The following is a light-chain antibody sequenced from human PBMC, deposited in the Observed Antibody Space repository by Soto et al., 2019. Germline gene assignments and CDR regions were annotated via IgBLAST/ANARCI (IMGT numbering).Light chain of an antibody. V-gene: IGLV1-40*01. CDR2: NNN. CDR3: QSYDSSLSGSEI. CDR1: SSNIGADYD. J-gene: IGLJ2*01. Sequence: QSVLTQPPSVSGAPGQRVTISCTGSSSNIGADYDVHWYQQLPGTAPKLLIFNNNNRPSGVPDRFSGSKSGTAASLAITGLQAEDEADYYCQSYDSSLSGSEIFGGGTQLTVL.